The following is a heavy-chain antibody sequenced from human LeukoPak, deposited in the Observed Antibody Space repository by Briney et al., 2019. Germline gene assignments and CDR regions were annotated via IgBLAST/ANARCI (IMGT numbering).Heavy chain of an antibody. CDR1: GYTLTDYY. J-gene: IGHJ4*02. CDR2: INPNSGGT. V-gene: IGHV1-2*06. Sequence: AASVKVSCKASGYTLTDYYMHWVRQAPGQGLEWMGRINPNSGGTNYAQKFQGSVTMTRDTSISTVYMELSRLRSDDTAVYYCARVGYYESSGYYEYWGQGTLVTVSS. CDR3: ARVGYYESSGYYEY. D-gene: IGHD3-22*01.